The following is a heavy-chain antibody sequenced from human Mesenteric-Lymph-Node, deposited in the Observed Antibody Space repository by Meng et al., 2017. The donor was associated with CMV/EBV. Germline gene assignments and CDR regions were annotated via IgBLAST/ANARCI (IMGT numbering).Heavy chain of an antibody. Sequence: GGSLRLSCVASGFIFDEYAMNWVRQAPGKGLEWVSTISWNSGSVGYADSVRGRFTISRDNAKNSLYLQMNSLRPEDTALYYCAKGGGSGSMNELNYWGQGTLVTVSS. CDR1: GFIFDEYA. CDR3: AKGGGSGSMNELNY. V-gene: IGHV3-9*01. D-gene: IGHD1-1*01. J-gene: IGHJ4*02. CDR2: ISWNSGSV.